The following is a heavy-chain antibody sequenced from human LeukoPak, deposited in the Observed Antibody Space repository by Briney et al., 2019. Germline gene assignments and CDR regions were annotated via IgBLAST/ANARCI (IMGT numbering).Heavy chain of an antibody. J-gene: IGHJ4*02. CDR1: GGTFSSYA. D-gene: IGHD6-13*01. CDR3: ARTLYIAAAPGGFDY. CDR2: IIPIFGTA. Sequence: SVKVSCKASGGTFSSYAISWVRQAPGQGLEWMGGIIPIFGTANYAQKFQGRVTITADKSTSTAYMELSSLRSEDTAVYYCARTLYIAAAPGGFDYWGQGTLVTVSS. V-gene: IGHV1-69*06.